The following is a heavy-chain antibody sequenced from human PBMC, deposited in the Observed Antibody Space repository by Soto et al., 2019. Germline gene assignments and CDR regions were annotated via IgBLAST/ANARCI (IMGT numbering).Heavy chain of an antibody. CDR2: IKTDGCII. V-gene: IGHV3-74*01. J-gene: IGHJ4*02. CDR3: TRDQDTYGQAVFDS. Sequence: PGGTLRLSCAASGFTLSSRWMHWVRPTPGKGMVWVSRIKTDGCIINYADCVKGRCTISRDNSKNTLYLHRNSLRHEDTAMYYCTRDQDTYGQAVFDSWGQRTLVTVSS. CDR1: GFTLSSRW. D-gene: IGHD5-18*01.